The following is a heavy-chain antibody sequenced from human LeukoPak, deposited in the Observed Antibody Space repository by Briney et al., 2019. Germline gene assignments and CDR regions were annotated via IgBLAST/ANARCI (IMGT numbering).Heavy chain of an antibody. CDR1: GYSFTSDY. J-gene: IGHJ4*02. V-gene: IGHV1-46*01. D-gene: IGHD6-13*01. Sequence: VASVKVSCKAYGYSFTSDYIYWVRQAPGQGLEWMGVTNPNGGSTSYAQKFQGRVTMTRDTSTSTVYMELSSLRSEDTAVFYCARKTPAAGDYWGQGTLVTVSS. CDR2: TNPNGGST. CDR3: ARKTPAAGDY.